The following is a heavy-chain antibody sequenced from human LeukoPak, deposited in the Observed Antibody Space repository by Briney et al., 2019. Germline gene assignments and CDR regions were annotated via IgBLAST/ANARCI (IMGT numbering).Heavy chain of an antibody. CDR3: ARDIAVAGTFDY. CDR1: GGSISSYY. J-gene: IGHJ4*02. Sequence: SETLSLTCTVSGGSISSYYWSWIRQPAGKGLEWIGRIYTSGSTYYNPSLKSRVTMSVDTSKNQFSLKLSSVTAADTAVYYCARDIAVAGTFDYWGQGTLVTVSS. D-gene: IGHD6-19*01. V-gene: IGHV4-4*07. CDR2: IYTSGST.